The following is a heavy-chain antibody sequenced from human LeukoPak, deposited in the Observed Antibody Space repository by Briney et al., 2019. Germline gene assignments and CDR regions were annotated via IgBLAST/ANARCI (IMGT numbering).Heavy chain of an antibody. D-gene: IGHD4-17*01. Sequence: ASVKVSFKASGGTFSSYAIIWVRQAPGQGLEWMGRIIPILGVANYAQKFQGRVTITADKSTSTAYMELSSLRSEDTAVYYCARSYYGDYGNFDYWGQGTLVTVSS. J-gene: IGHJ4*02. CDR3: ARSYYGDYGNFDY. V-gene: IGHV1-69*04. CDR1: GGTFSSYA. CDR2: IIPILGVA.